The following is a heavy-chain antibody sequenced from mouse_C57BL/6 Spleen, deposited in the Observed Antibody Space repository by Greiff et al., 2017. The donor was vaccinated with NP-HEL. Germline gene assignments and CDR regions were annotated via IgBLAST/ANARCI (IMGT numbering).Heavy chain of an antibody. D-gene: IGHD1-1*01. CDR1: GFTFSSYA. CDR2: ISSGGDYI. J-gene: IGHJ4*01. Sequence: EVKLVESGEGLVKPGGSLKLSCAASGFTFSSYAMSWVRQTPEKRLEWVAYISSGGDYIYYADTVKGRFTISRDNARNTLYLQMSSLKSEDTAMYYCTRDPVVSSYAMDYWGQGTSVTVSS. CDR3: TRDPVVSSYAMDY. V-gene: IGHV5-9-1*02.